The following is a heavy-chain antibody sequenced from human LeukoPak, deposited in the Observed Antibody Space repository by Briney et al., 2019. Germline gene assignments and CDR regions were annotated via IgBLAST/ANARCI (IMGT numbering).Heavy chain of an antibody. CDR2: IKQDGSEK. J-gene: IGHJ4*02. CDR1: GFTFSSYW. Sequence: GGSLRLSCAASGFTFSSYWMSWVRQAPGKGLEWVANIKQDGSEKYYVDSVKGRFTISRDNAKNSLYLQMNSLRAEDTAVYYCASRARGWLPRNYFDYWGQGTLVTVSS. V-gene: IGHV3-7*01. CDR3: ASRARGWLPRNYFDY. D-gene: IGHD6-19*01.